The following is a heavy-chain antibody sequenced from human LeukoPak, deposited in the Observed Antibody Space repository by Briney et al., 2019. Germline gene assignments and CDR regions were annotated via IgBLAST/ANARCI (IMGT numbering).Heavy chain of an antibody. D-gene: IGHD3-10*01. CDR3: ARRGYLVRGVIGHGGNWFDP. J-gene: IGHJ5*02. CDR2: INHSGST. Sequence: SETLSLTCAVYGGSFSGYYWSWIRQPPGKGLEWIGEINHSGSTNYNPSLKSRVTISVDTSKNQFSLKLSSVTAADTAVYYCARRGYLVRGVIGHGGNWFDPWGQGTLVTVSS. CDR1: GGSFSGYY. V-gene: IGHV4-34*01.